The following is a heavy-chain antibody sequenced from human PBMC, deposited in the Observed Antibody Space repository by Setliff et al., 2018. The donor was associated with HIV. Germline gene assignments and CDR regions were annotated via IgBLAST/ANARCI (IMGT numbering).Heavy chain of an antibody. CDR3: ARPRTYCSGGSCYLGPDY. D-gene: IGHD2-15*01. J-gene: IGHJ4*02. V-gene: IGHV4-38-2*02. CDR1: GDFFSSDYY. CDR2: MSFSANS. Sequence: SETLSLTCTVSGDFFSSDYYWGWIRQSPGKGLEWIGYMSFSANSNYNPSLKSRVTISVDTSKNQFSLKLSSVTAADTAVYYCARPRTYCSGGSCYLGPDYWGQGTLVTVSS.